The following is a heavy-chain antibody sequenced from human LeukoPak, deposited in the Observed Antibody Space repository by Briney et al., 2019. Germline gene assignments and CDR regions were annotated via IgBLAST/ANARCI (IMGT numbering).Heavy chain of an antibody. D-gene: IGHD6-6*01. V-gene: IGHV4-34*01. CDR1: GGSFSGYY. J-gene: IGHJ4*02. CDR2: INHSGST. CDR3: ARGLARPRPLYYFDY. Sequence: PSETLSLTCAVYGGSFSGYYWSWIRQPPGKGLEWIGEINHSGSTNYNPSLKSRVTISVDTSKNQFSLKLSSVTAADTAVYYCARGLARPRPLYYFDYWGQGTLVTVSS.